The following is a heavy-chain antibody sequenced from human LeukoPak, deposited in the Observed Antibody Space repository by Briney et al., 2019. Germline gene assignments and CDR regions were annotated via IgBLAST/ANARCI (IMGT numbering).Heavy chain of an antibody. CDR1: GYTFTNYG. Sequence: ASVKVSCKASGYTFTNYGITWMRQAPGQGLEWMGWINTYNGNTNYAQKLQGRVTITTDTSTSTAYMELRSLRPADTAVFYCARDLVDGVGAPGAYWGQGALVTVSS. J-gene: IGHJ4*02. D-gene: IGHD1-26*01. V-gene: IGHV1-18*01. CDR3: ARDLVDGVGAPGAY. CDR2: INTYNGNT.